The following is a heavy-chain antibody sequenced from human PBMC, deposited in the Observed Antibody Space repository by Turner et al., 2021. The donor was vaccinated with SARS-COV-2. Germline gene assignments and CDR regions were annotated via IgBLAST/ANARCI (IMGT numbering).Heavy chain of an antibody. CDR2: FDPEDGET. Sequence: QVPLVQSGAEVKKPGASVKVSCKVSGYTLTELSMHWVRQAPGKGLEWMGGFDPEDGETIYAKKCQGRVTMTEDTSTDTAYMELSSLRSEETAVYYCATCRDGYNWGAFHIWGQGTMVTVSS. V-gene: IGHV1-24*01. D-gene: IGHD5-12*01. CDR3: ATCRDGYNWGAFHI. CDR1: GYTLTELS. J-gene: IGHJ3*02.